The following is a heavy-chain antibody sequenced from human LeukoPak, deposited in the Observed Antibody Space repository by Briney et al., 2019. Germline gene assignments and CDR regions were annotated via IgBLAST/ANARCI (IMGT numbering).Heavy chain of an antibody. CDR3: AKINTYSGAYAVDY. CDR2: ISGSGGST. D-gene: IGHD1-26*01. Sequence: GGSLRLSCAASGFTFSSYAMSWVRRAPGKGLEGVSAISGSGGSTYYADSVKGRFTISRDNSKNTLYLQMNSLRAEDTAVYYCAKINTYSGAYAVDYWGQGTLVTVSS. V-gene: IGHV3-23*01. CDR1: GFTFSSYA. J-gene: IGHJ4*02.